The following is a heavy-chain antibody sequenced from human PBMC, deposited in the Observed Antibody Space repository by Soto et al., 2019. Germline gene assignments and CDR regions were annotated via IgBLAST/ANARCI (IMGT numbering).Heavy chain of an antibody. D-gene: IGHD3-22*01. CDR1: GYTFTTYW. V-gene: IGHV5-51*01. Sequence: RGESLKISCKASGYTFTTYWIGWVRQMPGKGLEWMGIIYPSNSETRFSPSFQGQVSISADKSILTAYLQWSSLKASDTAMYYCARQGYHYDSYSFGYWGQGTLVTVSS. J-gene: IGHJ4*02. CDR2: IYPSNSET. CDR3: ARQGYHYDSYSFGY.